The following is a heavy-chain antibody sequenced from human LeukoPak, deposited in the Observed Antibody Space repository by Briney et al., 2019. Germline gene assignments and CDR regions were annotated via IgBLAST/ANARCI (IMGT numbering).Heavy chain of an antibody. V-gene: IGHV4-59*01. J-gene: IGHJ4*02. Sequence: SETLSLTCTVSGGSISSYYWSWIRQPPGKGLEWIGYIYYSGSTNYNPSLKSRVTISVDTSKNQFSLKLSSVTAADMAVYYCARTTVVTKFDYWGQGTLVTVSS. CDR1: GGSISSYY. CDR2: IYYSGST. D-gene: IGHD4-23*01. CDR3: ARTTVVTKFDY.